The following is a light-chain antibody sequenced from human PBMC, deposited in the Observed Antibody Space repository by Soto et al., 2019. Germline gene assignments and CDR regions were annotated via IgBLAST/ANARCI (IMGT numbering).Light chain of an antibody. CDR1: QSVSSN. V-gene: IGKV3-15*01. CDR2: GAS. Sequence: EIVMTQSPATLSVSPGERATLSCRASQSVSSNLAWYQQKPGQAPRLLIYGASTRATSIPARFSGSGSGTESTLTLSRLQSEDFAVYYCQQYNNWPPITFGQGNKLEIK. J-gene: IGKJ2*01. CDR3: QQYNNWPPIT.